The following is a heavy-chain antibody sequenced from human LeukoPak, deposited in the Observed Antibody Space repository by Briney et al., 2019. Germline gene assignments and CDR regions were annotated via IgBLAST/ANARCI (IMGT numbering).Heavy chain of an antibody. D-gene: IGHD3-3*01. Sequence: SETLSLTCAVYGVSFSGYYWSWIRQPPGKGLEWIGEINHSGSTNYNPSLKSRVTISVDTSKNQFSLKLSSVTAADTAVDYCARGTIFGVWDYRGQGTLVTVSS. CDR3: ARGTIFGVWDY. J-gene: IGHJ4*02. CDR2: INHSGST. CDR1: GVSFSGYY. V-gene: IGHV4-34*01.